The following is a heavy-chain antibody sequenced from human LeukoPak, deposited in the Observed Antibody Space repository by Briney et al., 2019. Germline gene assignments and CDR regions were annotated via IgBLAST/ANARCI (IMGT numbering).Heavy chain of an antibody. CDR3: ARGVRGIPDY. CDR1: GYTFVNSE. Sequence: GASVTVSCTASGYTFVNSEINWVRQATGQGPEWMGWMNPNSGNTGYAQKFQGRVTMTRNTSISTAYMELSSLRSEDTAVYYCARGVRGIPDYWGQGTLVTVSS. J-gene: IGHJ4*02. V-gene: IGHV1-8*01. CDR2: MNPNSGNT. D-gene: IGHD3-10*01.